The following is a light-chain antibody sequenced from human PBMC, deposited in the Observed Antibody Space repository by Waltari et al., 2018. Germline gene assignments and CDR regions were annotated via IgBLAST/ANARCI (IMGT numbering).Light chain of an antibody. J-gene: IGKJ1*01. CDR2: GAS. CDR1: QRIRRF. Sequence: DIQMTQSPSSLSASVGDRVTITCRASQRIRRFLNWYQQKPGTAPKLLIYGASNLQSGVPTRFIGSGYGTDFTLTISSLQPEDFATYYCQQSYDTWTFGQGTKVEI. V-gene: IGKV1-39*01. CDR3: QQSYDTWT.